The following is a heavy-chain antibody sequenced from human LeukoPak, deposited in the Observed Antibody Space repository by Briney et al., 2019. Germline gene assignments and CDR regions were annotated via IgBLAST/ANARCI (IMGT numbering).Heavy chain of an antibody. CDR2: ITTYNGNT. Sequence: ASVTVSCKASGYTFTSYPISWVRQAPGQALEWMGWITTYNGNTNYAKKLQGRVTMTTDTSASAAYMDLRELRAHGSTVYYCARGTDYGDYVGDFDYWGQGTLVTVSS. J-gene: IGHJ4*02. V-gene: IGHV1-18*01. D-gene: IGHD4-17*01. CDR1: GYTFTSYP. CDR3: ARGTDYGDYVGDFDY.